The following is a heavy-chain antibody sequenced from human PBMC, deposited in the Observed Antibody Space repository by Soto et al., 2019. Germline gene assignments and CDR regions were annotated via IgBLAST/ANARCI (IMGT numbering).Heavy chain of an antibody. CDR3: FIVVVAGTWFFLH. CDR2: IYYSGST. J-gene: IGHJ1*01. V-gene: IGHV4-31*03. Sequence: SETLSLTCTVSGGSINTGGYYWNWIRQRPGKGLEWIGYIYYSGSTYYNPSLKSRITISQDTSKNQISVKLSSVTAADTAMYYFFIVVVAGTWFFLHSCPGXLVT. CDR1: GGSINTGGYY. D-gene: IGHD2-15*01.